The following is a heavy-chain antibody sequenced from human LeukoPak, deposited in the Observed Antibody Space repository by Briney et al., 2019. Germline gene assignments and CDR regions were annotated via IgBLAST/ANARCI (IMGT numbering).Heavy chain of an antibody. CDR2: IYSGGRT. CDR1: GFTVSSNY. J-gene: IGHJ4*02. Sequence: GGSLRLSCAASGFTVSSNYMSWVRQAPGKGLEWVSLIYSGGRTYHADSVKGRFTVSRDSSQNTLYLQMNSLRAEDTAVYYCARGFPTMWFDYWGQGTLVTVSS. V-gene: IGHV3-53*01. D-gene: IGHD5-12*01. CDR3: ARGFPTMWFDY.